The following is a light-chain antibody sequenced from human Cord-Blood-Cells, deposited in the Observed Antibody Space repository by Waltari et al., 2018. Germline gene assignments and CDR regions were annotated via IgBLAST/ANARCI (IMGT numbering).Light chain of an antibody. CDR1: QDISNY. V-gene: IGKV1-33*01. Sequence: DIQMTQSPSSLSASVGDRVTITCQASQDISNYLNWYQQKPGKAPKLLIYDASHLETGVPSRFSGSGSGPAFTFTISSLQPDDIAPYYCQQYDTLPITFGQGTRLEIK. J-gene: IGKJ5*01. CDR3: QQYDTLPIT. CDR2: DAS.